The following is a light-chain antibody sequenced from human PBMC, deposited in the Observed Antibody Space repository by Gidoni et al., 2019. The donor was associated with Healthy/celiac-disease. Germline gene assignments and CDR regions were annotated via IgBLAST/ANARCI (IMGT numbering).Light chain of an antibody. CDR1: QGISSW. V-gene: IGKV1-12*01. CDR3: QQAHIFPFT. Sequence: DIQMTKPPSSVSSSVGDRVTITCRASQGISSWLAWYQQKPGKAPKLLIYAASSLQSGVPSRFSGSGSGTGFTLTISSLQPGDFATYYCQQAHIFPFTFGGGTKVEIK. CDR2: AAS. J-gene: IGKJ4*01.